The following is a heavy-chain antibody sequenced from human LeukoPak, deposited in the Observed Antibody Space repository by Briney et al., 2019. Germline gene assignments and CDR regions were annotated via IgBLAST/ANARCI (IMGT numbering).Heavy chain of an antibody. CDR1: GGSISSGGYY. CDR3: ASGNRGGSYYFDY. V-gene: IGHV4-31*03. Sequence: SQTLSLTCTVSGGSISSGGYYRSWIRQHPGKGLEWIGYIYYSGSTYYNPSLKSRVTISVDTSKNQFSLKLSSVAAADTAVYYCASGNRGGSYYFDYWGQGTLVTVSS. D-gene: IGHD2-15*01. CDR2: IYYSGST. J-gene: IGHJ4*02.